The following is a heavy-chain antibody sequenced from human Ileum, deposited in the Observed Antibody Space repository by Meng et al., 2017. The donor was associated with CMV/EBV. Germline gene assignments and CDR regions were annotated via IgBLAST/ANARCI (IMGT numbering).Heavy chain of an antibody. J-gene: IGHJ5*02. CDR1: GFSITTNVES. CDR2: IHGGGGK. CDR3: VHRYSSSSGQVS. D-gene: IGHD6-6*01. Sequence: QISLKESDPTLVEPTQTHALASHFAGFSITTNVESVGGIRQPTGKALECRALIHGGGGKQYSPSLQSRLTATRDTSKNQVVLTMTNMDPVDTATYYCVHRYSSSSGQVSWGQGTLVTVSS. V-gene: IGHV2-5*02.